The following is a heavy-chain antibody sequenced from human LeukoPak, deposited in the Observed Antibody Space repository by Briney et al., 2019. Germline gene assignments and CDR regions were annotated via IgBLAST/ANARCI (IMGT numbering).Heavy chain of an antibody. Sequence: WASVKVSCKASGYTFTSYAMNWVRQAPGQGLEWMGWINTNTGNPTYAQGFTGRFVFSLDTSVSMAYLQISSLKAEDTAVYYCARDALTAIAAAGRLNWFDPWGQGTLVTVSS. CDR1: GYTFTSYA. CDR2: INTNTGNP. D-gene: IGHD6-13*01. CDR3: ARDALTAIAAAGRLNWFDP. J-gene: IGHJ5*02. V-gene: IGHV7-4-1*04.